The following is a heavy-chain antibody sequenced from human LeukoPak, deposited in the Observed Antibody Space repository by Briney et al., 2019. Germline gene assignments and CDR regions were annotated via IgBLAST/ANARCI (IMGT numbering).Heavy chain of an antibody. Sequence: ASVKDSCKASGYTFTSYGISWVRQAPGQGLEWMGWISAYNGNTNYAQKLQGRVTMTTDTSTSTAYMELRSLRSDETAVYYCARDRESTVGYYFDYWGQGTLVTVSS. CDR3: ARDRESTVGYYFDY. J-gene: IGHJ4*02. V-gene: IGHV1-18*01. D-gene: IGHD4-11*01. CDR1: GYTFTSYG. CDR2: ISAYNGNT.